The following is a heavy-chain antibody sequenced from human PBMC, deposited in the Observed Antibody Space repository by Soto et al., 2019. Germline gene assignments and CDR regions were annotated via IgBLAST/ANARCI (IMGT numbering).Heavy chain of an antibody. J-gene: IGHJ4*02. V-gene: IGHV4-31*03. CDR1: GGSISSGGYY. CDR2: IYYSGST. D-gene: IGHD3-22*01. Sequence: QVQLQESGPGLVKPSQTLSLTCTVSGGSISSGGYYWSWIRQHPGKGLEWIGYIYYSGSTYYNPSPNSRVTISVDTSHTQFPLKLSSVTAAATAVYYCMGAHYYDSSGAYYFDYWGQGTLVTVSS. CDR3: MGAHYYDSSGAYYFDY.